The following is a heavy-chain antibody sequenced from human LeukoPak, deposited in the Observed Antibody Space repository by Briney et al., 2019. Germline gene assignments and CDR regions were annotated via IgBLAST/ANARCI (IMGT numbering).Heavy chain of an antibody. V-gene: IGHV3-43*01. CDR2: ISRNGAVT. CDR1: GLIFDDYI. Sequence: PGGSLRLSCSASGLIFDDYIMHWVRRAPGKGLEWVSPISRNGAVTKYADSVRGRFTVSRDNSKTSLYLQMNSLTTEDTALYYCAKGPTNPPYYPPGSYYETKAQFDGWGQGTLVTVSS. D-gene: IGHD3-10*01. J-gene: IGHJ4*02. CDR3: AKGPTNPPYYPPGSYYETKAQFDG.